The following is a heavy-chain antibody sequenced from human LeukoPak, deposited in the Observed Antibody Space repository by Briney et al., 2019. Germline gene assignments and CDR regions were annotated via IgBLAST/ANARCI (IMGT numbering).Heavy chain of an antibody. J-gene: IGHJ4*02. CDR2: ISSSSSTI. CDR3: ARGAYYYGSGSYPPYYFDY. Sequence: SGGSLRLSCAASGFTFSSYSMNWVRQAPGKGLEWVSYISSSSSTIYYADSVKGRFTISRDNAKNSLYLQMNSLRAEDTAVYYCARGAYYYGSGSYPPYYFDYWGQGTLVTVSS. CDR1: GFTFSSYS. V-gene: IGHV3-48*04. D-gene: IGHD3-10*01.